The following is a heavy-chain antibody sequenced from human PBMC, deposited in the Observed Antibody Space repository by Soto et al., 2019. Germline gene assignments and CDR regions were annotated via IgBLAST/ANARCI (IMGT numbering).Heavy chain of an antibody. Sequence: ASVKVSCKASGYTFTSYAMHWVRQAPGQRLEWMGWINAGNGNTKYSQKFQGRVTITRDTSASTAYMELSSLRSEDTAVYYCARVAIRGVMSGYYYGMDVWGQGTTVTVSS. CDR2: INAGNGNT. V-gene: IGHV1-3*01. D-gene: IGHD3-10*01. CDR1: GYTFTSYA. J-gene: IGHJ6*02. CDR3: ARVAIRGVMSGYYYGMDV.